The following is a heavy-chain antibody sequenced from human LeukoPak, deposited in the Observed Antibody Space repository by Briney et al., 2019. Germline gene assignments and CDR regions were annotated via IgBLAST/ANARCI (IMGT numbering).Heavy chain of an antibody. V-gene: IGHV1-2*02. CDR1: GYTFTGYY. D-gene: IGHD1-7*01. CDR2: INPNSGGT. CDR3: AKDREGTIADYFDY. Sequence: ASVKVSCKASGYTFTGYYMHWVRQAPGQGLGWMGWINPNSGGTNYAQKFQGRVTMTRDTSISTAYMELSRLRSDDTAVYYCAKDREGTIADYFDYWGQGTLVTVSS. J-gene: IGHJ4*02.